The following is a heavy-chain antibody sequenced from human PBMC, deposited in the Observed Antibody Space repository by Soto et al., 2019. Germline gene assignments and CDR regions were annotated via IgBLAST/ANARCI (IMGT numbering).Heavy chain of an antibody. J-gene: IGHJ6*02. CDR2: IYSGGST. V-gene: IGHV3-53*01. D-gene: IGHD6-6*01. Sequence: VGSLRLSCAASGFTVSSNYMSWVRQAPGKGLEWVSVIYSGGSTYYADSVKGRFTISRDNSKNTLYLQMNSLRAEDTAVYYCARADIAAREALQYYGMDVWGQGTTVTVSS. CDR1: GFTVSSNY. CDR3: ARADIAAREALQYYGMDV.